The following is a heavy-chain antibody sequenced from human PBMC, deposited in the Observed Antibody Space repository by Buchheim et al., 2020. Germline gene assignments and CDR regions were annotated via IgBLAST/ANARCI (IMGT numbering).Heavy chain of an antibody. V-gene: IGHV3-7*01. CDR1: GFTFSNYW. Sequence: DVLLVESGGGLVQPGGSLRLSCAASGFTFSNYWMSWVRQAPGKGLEWVANIKEDGGEGHYVDSVKGRFTISRDNAEKSLYLQLNSLRAEYTAVYYCARDELSTGEIFTPHVNSWGQGTL. CDR2: IKEDGGEG. J-gene: IGHJ4*02. D-gene: IGHD1-1*01. CDR3: ARDELSTGEIFTPHVNS.